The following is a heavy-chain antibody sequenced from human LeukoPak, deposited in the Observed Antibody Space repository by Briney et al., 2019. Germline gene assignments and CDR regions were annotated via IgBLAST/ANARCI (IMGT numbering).Heavy chain of an antibody. V-gene: IGHV1-69*04. Sequence: ASVKLSCKASGRTFSSYAISWVRQAPGQGLEWRGRIIPILGIANYAQKFQGRVTVTADKSTSTAYMELSRLRSEDTAVYYCARVGYCSGGSCQNWFDPWGQGTLVTVSS. CDR1: GRTFSSYA. J-gene: IGHJ5*02. CDR3: ARVGYCSGGSCQNWFDP. CDR2: IIPILGIA. D-gene: IGHD2-15*01.